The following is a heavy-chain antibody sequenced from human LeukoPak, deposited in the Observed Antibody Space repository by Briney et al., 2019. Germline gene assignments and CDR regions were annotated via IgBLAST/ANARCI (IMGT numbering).Heavy chain of an antibody. CDR2: IRGGGSNT. D-gene: IGHD3-10*02. CDR1: GFTFNNYA. Sequence: QPGGSLRLSCAASGFTFNNYAMNWVRQAPGKGLEWVSYIRGGGSNTRYSDSVKGRFIISRDNSKNILYLQMNSLRAEDTAICYCAKCSASYSNDALDVWGRGTMVTVSS. J-gene: IGHJ3*01. CDR3: AKCSASYSNDALDV. V-gene: IGHV3-23*01.